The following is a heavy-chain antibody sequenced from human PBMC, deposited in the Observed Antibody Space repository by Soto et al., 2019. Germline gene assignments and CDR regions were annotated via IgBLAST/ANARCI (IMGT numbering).Heavy chain of an antibody. CDR2: IIPIFGTT. CDR3: ARDRTDSGYYTNWLDP. D-gene: IGHD3-22*01. J-gene: IGHJ5*02. V-gene: IGHV1-69*06. Sequence: ASVKVSCKASGGTFGSDAITWVRQAPGQGLEWVGRIIPIFGTTNYAQNLQGRDTISADKSTLTSYMELHSLTSDDTALYYCARDRTDSGYYTNWLDPWGQGTQVTVSS. CDR1: GGTFGSDA.